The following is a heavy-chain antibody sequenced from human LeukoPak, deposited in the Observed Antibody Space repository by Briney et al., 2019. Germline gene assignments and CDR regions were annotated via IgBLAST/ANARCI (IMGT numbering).Heavy chain of an antibody. CDR1: GYSLTSYW. CDR2: IYLGDSDT. Sequence: GEALKISCKGSGYSLTSYWIGWGRQMPGKGVEWMGIIYLGDSDTRYSPSFQGQVTISADKSISTAYLQWSSLKASDTAMYYCARLSADDYDFWSGYLNAFDIWGQGTMVTVSS. J-gene: IGHJ3*02. D-gene: IGHD3-3*01. CDR3: ARLSADDYDFWSGYLNAFDI. V-gene: IGHV5-51*01.